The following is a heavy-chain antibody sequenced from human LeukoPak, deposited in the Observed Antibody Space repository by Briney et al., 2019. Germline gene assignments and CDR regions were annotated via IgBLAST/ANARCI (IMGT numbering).Heavy chain of an antibody. Sequence: SETLSLICGVSGYSISSGYYWGWIRQPPGKGLEWIGSIYHSGSTYYNPSLRSRVTISVDTSKNQFSLKLSSVTAADTAVYYCASAPGPSLFDYWGQGNQVAVYS. D-gene: IGHD6-13*01. J-gene: IGHJ4*02. CDR1: GYSISSGYY. V-gene: IGHV4-38-2*01. CDR3: ASAPGPSLFDY. CDR2: IYHSGST.